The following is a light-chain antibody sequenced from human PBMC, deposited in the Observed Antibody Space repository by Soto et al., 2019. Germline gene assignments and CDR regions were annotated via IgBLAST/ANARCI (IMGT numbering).Light chain of an antibody. J-gene: IGLJ7*01. Sequence: QSALTQPASVSGSPGQSITISCTGTSSDVGSHNLFSWYQQHPGQAPKLMIYEVSKRPLGVSARFSASKSGNTASLTISGLQAEDEADYYCCSYGGSTAVFGGGTQLTVL. CDR1: SSDVGSHNL. CDR2: EVS. CDR3: CSYGGSTAV. V-gene: IGLV2-23*02.